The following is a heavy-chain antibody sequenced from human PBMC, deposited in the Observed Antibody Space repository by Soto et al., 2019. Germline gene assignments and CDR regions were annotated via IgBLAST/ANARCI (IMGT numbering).Heavy chain of an antibody. CDR1: GGSISSSSYY. D-gene: IGHD6-13*01. CDR3: ARLEVPGYSSSWYEIVY. V-gene: IGHV4-39*01. Sequence: QLQLQESGPGLVKPSETLSLTCTVSGGSISSSSYYWGWIRQPPGKGLEWIGSIYYSGSTYYNPSLKSRVTISVDTSKNQFSLKLSSVTAADTAVYYCARLEVPGYSSSWYEIVYWGQGTLVTVSS. J-gene: IGHJ4*02. CDR2: IYYSGST.